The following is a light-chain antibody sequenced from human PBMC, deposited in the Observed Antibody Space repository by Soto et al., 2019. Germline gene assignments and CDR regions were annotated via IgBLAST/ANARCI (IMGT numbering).Light chain of an antibody. CDR2: AAS. V-gene: IGKV1-9*01. J-gene: IGKJ5*01. Sequence: DIQLTQSPSFLSASVGDRVTITCRASQGISSYLAWYQQKPGKAPKLLIYAASTVQSGVPSRFSGSGSGTEFTLTISSLQPEDFATYYCQQLNSYPITCGQGTRLEIK. CDR3: QQLNSYPIT. CDR1: QGISSY.